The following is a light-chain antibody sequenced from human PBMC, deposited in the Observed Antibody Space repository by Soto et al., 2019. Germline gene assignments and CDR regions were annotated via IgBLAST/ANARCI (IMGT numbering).Light chain of an antibody. Sequence: AIPMTQSPSSLSASVGDRVTITCRASQGIRNELGWYLQKPGKAPKLLIYAASSLQSGVPLRFSGSGSGTDFNLTISSLQPEDFATYYCQQHRNYPLTFGQGTKVEIK. CDR3: QQHRNYPLT. CDR2: AAS. CDR1: QGIRNE. V-gene: IGKV1-6*01. J-gene: IGKJ1*01.